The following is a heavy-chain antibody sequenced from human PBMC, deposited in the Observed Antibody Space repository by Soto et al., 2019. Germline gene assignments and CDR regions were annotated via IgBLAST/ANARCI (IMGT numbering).Heavy chain of an antibody. J-gene: IGHJ2*01. D-gene: IGHD3-3*01. CDR1: GFTFSNYA. V-gene: IGHV3-30-3*01. CDR3: ARDGATPTWRPWSFDL. Sequence: QVQLVESGGGVVQPGRSLRLSCAASGFTFSNYAMHWVRQTPGKGLEWVAIVSYDGTNQYYADSVKGRFTISRDNSENTLYLQMDSLRAEDTALYYCARDGATPTWRPWSFDLWGRGTLVTVSS. CDR2: VSYDGTNQ.